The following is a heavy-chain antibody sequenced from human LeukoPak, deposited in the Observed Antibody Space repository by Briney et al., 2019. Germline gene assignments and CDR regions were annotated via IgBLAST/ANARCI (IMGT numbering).Heavy chain of an antibody. CDR2: IYYSGNT. CDR3: ARVVHWSDGSGGWYGAFDI. Sequence: SETLSLTCTVSGVSISSSNSYWGWIRQPPGKGLEWIGSIYYSGNTYYNASLKSQVSISIDTSKNQFSLRLTSVTPEDTAVYYCARVVHWSDGSGGWYGAFDIWGQGTMVTVSS. V-gene: IGHV4-39*01. D-gene: IGHD6-19*01. J-gene: IGHJ3*02. CDR1: GVSISSSNSY.